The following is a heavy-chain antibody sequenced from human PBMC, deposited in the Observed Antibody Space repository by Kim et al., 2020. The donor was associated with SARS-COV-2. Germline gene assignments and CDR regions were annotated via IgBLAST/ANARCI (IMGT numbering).Heavy chain of an antibody. CDR2: IYTSGST. D-gene: IGHD6-13*01. J-gene: IGHJ5*02. CDR3: ASDRGIADSRLDWFDP. CDR1: GGSISSYY. V-gene: IGHV4-4*07. Sequence: SETLSLTCTVSGGSISSYYWSWIRQPAGKGLEWIGRIYTSGSTNYNPSLKSRVTMSVDTSKNQFSLKLSSVTAADTAVYYCASDRGIADSRLDWFDPWGQGTLVTVSS.